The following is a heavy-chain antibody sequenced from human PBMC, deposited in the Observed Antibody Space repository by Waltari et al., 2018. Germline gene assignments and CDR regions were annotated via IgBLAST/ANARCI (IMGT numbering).Heavy chain of an antibody. CDR2: IYHSGST. Sequence: QLQLQESGSGLVKPSQTLSLTCAVSGGSISSGGYSWSWIRQPPGKGLEWIGYIYHSGSTYYNPSLKSRVTISVDRSKNQFSLKLSSVTAADTAVYYCARGGIPVGATPMEYFEYWGQGTLVTVSS. J-gene: IGHJ4*02. D-gene: IGHD1-26*01. CDR1: GGSISSGGYS. CDR3: ARGGIPVGATPMEYFEY. V-gene: IGHV4-30-2*01.